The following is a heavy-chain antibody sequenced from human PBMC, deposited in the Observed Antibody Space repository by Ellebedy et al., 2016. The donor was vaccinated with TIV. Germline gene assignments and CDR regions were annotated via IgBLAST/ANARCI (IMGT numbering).Heavy chain of an antibody. CDR1: GFNFNTHF. CDR2: IKPDGSVT. J-gene: IGHJ4*02. V-gene: IGHV3-7*01. Sequence: GESLKISCAASGFNFNTHFMSWVRQAPGKGLDWVASIKPDGSVTYYADSVKGRFTISRDNSKDTLYLQMTSLRPEDTAVYYCAGEVGPRQINSWGQGTQVTVSS. D-gene: IGHD1-26*01. CDR3: AGEVGPRQINS.